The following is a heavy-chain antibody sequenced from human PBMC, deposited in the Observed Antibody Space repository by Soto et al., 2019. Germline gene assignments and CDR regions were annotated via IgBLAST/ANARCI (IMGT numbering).Heavy chain of an antibody. D-gene: IGHD4-4*01. CDR3: ARDSGXAXVXRFDP. CDR2: ISSSSSYI. J-gene: IGHJ5*02. V-gene: IGHV3-21*01. Sequence: SCAXXGFTFSXXXXXXVRQAPXXXXXXVSSISSSSSYIXYADSVKGRFTISRDXXXXXXYLQXNXLRAEDTAVYYCARDSGXAXVXRFDPWGQGTLVTVSS. CDR1: GFTFSXXX.